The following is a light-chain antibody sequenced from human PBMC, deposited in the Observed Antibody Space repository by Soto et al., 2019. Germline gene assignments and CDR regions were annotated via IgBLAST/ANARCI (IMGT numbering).Light chain of an antibody. CDR2: GAS. CDR1: QSVSSSY. J-gene: IGKJ1*01. Sequence: EIVLTQSPGTLSLSPGERATLSCRASQSVSSSYLAWYQQKPGQAPRLLIYGASSRATGIPDRFSGSGSGTDFTLTSSRLEPEDLAVYYCQQYGNSPLTFGQGTKVEIK. V-gene: IGKV3-20*01. CDR3: QQYGNSPLT.